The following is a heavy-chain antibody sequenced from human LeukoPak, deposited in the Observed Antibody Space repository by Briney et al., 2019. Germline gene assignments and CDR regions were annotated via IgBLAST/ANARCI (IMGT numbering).Heavy chain of an antibody. D-gene: IGHD3-9*01. CDR1: GGSVSSTEFY. Sequence: SETLSLTCTVSGGSVSSTEFYWGWIRQPPGKGLQWIGNIYYTGSTYYNPSLNSRVTMSVDTSQNQISLKMTSVTAADTAVYYCARLSKGRYFDYIFDYWGQGTLVTVSS. CDR2: IYYTGST. CDR3: ARLSKGRYFDYIFDY. J-gene: IGHJ4*02. V-gene: IGHV4-39*01.